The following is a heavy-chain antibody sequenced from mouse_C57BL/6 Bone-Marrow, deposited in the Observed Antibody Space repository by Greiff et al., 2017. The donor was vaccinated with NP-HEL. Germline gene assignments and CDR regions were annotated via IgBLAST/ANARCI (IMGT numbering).Heavy chain of an antibody. CDR1: GYTFTDYA. V-gene: IGHV1-67*01. CDR2: ISTYYGDA. Sequence: QVHVKQSGPELVRPGVSVKISCKGSGYTFTDYAMHWVKQSHAKSLEWIGVISTYYGDASYNQKFKDKATMTVDKSSSTAYMELARLTSEDSAVYYCARRRYYYGNYPYYFDYWGQGTTLTVSS. CDR3: ARRRYYYGNYPYYFDY. J-gene: IGHJ2*01. D-gene: IGHD2-1*01.